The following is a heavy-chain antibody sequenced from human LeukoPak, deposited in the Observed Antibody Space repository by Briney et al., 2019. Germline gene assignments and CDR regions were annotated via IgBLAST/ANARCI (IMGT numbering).Heavy chain of an antibody. V-gene: IGHV4-39*01. CDR3: AKQTGSGLFILP. D-gene: IGHD3/OR15-3a*01. Sequence: PSETLSLTCTVSGVSISSSNSYWGWIRQPPGKGLEWIGSIYYSGNTYYNASLKSQVSISIDTSKNQFSLRLTSVTAADTAVYYCAKQTGSGLFILPGGQGTLVTVSS. CDR1: GVSISSSNSY. J-gene: IGHJ4*02. CDR2: IYYSGNT.